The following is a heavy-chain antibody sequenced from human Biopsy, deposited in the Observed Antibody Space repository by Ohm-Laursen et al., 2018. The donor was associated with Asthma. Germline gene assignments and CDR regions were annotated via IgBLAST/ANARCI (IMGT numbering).Heavy chain of an antibody. CDR2: VIPLLDTG. V-gene: IGHV1-69*01. D-gene: IGHD6-19*01. Sequence: SSVKVSCKAPGGTFSNFAISWVRQAPGQGLEWMEGVIPLLDTGDYAQKFQGRVTITADESTSTAYMEVTSLRSEDTAIYYCARCQVGYSSGWSLLLKKIYYSGMDVWGQGTAVTVSS. J-gene: IGHJ6*02. CDR1: GGTFSNFA. CDR3: ARCQVGYSSGWSLLLKKIYYSGMDV.